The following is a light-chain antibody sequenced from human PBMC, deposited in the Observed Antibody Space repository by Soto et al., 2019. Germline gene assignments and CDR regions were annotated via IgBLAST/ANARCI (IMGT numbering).Light chain of an antibody. V-gene: IGLV2-8*01. CDR3: SSYAGSNNYV. CDR1: SSDVGGYNY. Sequence: QSALTQPPSASGSPGQSVTISRTGTSSDVGGYNYVSWYQQHPGKAPKLMMYEVSKRPSGVPDRFSGSKSGNTAALPVSGLQAEDEADYYCSSYAGSNNYVFGTWTKVNVL. CDR2: EVS. J-gene: IGLJ1*01.